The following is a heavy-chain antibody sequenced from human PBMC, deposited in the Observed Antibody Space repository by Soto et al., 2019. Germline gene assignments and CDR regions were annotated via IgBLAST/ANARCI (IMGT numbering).Heavy chain of an antibody. CDR2: MNPNSGNT. CDR1: GYPFTSYD. V-gene: IGHV1-8*01. Sequence: ASVKVSCKASGYPFTSYDINWVRQATGQGLEWMGWMNPNSGNTGYAQKFQGRVTMTRNTSISTAYMELSSLRSEDTAVYYCARGEGITGTTAYYYYYMDVWGKGTTVTVSS. D-gene: IGHD1-20*01. CDR3: ARGEGITGTTAYYYYYMDV. J-gene: IGHJ6*03.